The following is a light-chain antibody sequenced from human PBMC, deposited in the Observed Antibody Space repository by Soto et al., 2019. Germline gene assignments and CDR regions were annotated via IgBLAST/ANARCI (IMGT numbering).Light chain of an antibody. V-gene: IGKV3-20*01. CDR1: QSVGDTF. Sequence: IVLTQSPGTLSLSPGEKATLSCRASQSVGDTFLSWYQQKPGLAPRLLMYAASSRATGSPDRFSGGGSGTDFTLTISRLQPEDFAVYYCQQYGYSPITFGQGTRLEIK. CDR3: QQYGYSPIT. J-gene: IGKJ5*01. CDR2: AAS.